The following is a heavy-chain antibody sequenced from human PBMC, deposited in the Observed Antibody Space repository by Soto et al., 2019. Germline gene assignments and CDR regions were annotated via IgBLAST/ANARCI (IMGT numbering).Heavy chain of an antibody. D-gene: IGHD3-16*01. CDR2: ISGSGDST. CDR1: GFTFSNYV. V-gene: IGHV3-23*01. Sequence: DVQLLESGGALVQPGGSLRLSCAASGFTFSNYVMSWVRQAPGKGLEWVSAISGSGDSTYFADSVKGRFTISRDNSKNTLYLQMNSLGAEDAAVYYCANVRKIATTFGGVVDYWGQGTLVTVSS. J-gene: IGHJ4*02. CDR3: ANVRKIATTFGGVVDY.